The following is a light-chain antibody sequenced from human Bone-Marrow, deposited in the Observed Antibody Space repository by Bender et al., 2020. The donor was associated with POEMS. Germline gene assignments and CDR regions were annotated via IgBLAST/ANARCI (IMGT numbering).Light chain of an antibody. Sequence: QSALTQPASVSGSPGQSITISCTGTSSDVGTYNVVSWYQQHPGKVPKVIIYEGSKRPSGVSNRFSGSKSGNTASLTISGLQAEDEADYYCSSYTAGSKLFGTGTKVTVV. V-gene: IGLV2-14*02. CDR3: SSYTAGSKL. CDR1: SSDVGTYNV. J-gene: IGLJ1*01. CDR2: EGS.